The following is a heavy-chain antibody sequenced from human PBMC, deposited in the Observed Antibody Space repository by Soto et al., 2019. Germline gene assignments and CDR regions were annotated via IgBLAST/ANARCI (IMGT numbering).Heavy chain of an antibody. CDR3: ASRPPAGSGWPTFDY. J-gene: IGHJ4*02. CDR1: GGSINSSSYF. D-gene: IGHD6-19*01. CDR2: IFYSGST. V-gene: IGHV4-39*01. Sequence: SETLSLTCTVSGGSINSSSYFWDWIRQPPGKGLEWIGSIFYSGSTYYNPSLESRVTISVDTSKNQFSLELTSVTAADTAVYYCASRPPAGSGWPTFDYWGQATLVTVSS.